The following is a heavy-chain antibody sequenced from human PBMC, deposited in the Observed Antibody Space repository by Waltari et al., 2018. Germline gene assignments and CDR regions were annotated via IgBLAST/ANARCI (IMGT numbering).Heavy chain of an antibody. V-gene: IGHV1-2*02. J-gene: IGHJ5*02. D-gene: IGHD6-13*01. Sequence: QVHLVQSGAEVKKPGASVKVSCKASGYPFIGYHMHWVRQAPGQGLEWMGWINPNTGNTNYGQKFQGRDTLTRDTPNTTAYMERSGLTSDYTAVYYCARDRWAAERPDKWLDPGGQGTQVTVSS. CDR2: INPNTGNT. CDR1: GYPFIGYH. CDR3: ARDRWAAERPDKWLDP.